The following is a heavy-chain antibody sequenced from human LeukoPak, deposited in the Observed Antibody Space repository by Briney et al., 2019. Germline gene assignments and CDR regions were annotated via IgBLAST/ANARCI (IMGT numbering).Heavy chain of an antibody. Sequence: GGSLRLSSAASGFTFSSYSMNWVRQAPGKGLEWVSCISSSSSYIYYADSVKGRFTISRDNAKNSLYLQMNSLRAEDTAVYYCARAHNWKYGSFDFWGQGTLVTVSS. CDR2: ISSSSSYI. D-gene: IGHD1-7*01. CDR3: ARAHNWKYGSFDF. CDR1: GFTFSSYS. J-gene: IGHJ4*02. V-gene: IGHV3-21*01.